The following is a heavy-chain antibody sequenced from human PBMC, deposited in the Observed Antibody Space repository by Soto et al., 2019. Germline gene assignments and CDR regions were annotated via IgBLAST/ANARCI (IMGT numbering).Heavy chain of an antibody. V-gene: IGHV4-59*08. CDR3: ARHSNCSGGSCYYVEYCQH. D-gene: IGHD2-15*01. J-gene: IGHJ1*01. CDR2: IYYSGST. CDR1: GGSISSYY. Sequence: SETLSLTCTVSGGSISSYYWSWIRQPPGKGLEWIGYIYYSGSTNYNPSLKSRVTISVDTSKNQFSLKLSSVTAADTAVYYCARHSNCSGGSCYYVEYCQHWGQGTLVTVS.